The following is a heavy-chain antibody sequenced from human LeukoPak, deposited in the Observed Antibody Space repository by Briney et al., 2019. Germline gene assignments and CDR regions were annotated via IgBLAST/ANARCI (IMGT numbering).Heavy chain of an antibody. CDR1: GGTFSSYA. J-gene: IGHJ6*03. D-gene: IGHD1-26*01. Sequence: VASVKVSCKASGGTFSSYAISWVRQAPGQGLEWMGGIIPIFGTANYAQKFQGRVTITADKSTSTAYMELSSLRSEDTAVYYCARDGSGSYYYYYYMDVWGKGTTVTVSS. CDR2: IIPIFGTA. CDR3: ARDGSGSYYYYYYMDV. V-gene: IGHV1-69*06.